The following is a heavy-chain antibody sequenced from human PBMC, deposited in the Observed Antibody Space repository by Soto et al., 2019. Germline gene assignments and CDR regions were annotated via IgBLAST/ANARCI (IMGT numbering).Heavy chain of an antibody. CDR2: ISGNAGST. Sequence: GGSLRLSCAASGFTFSRYAMSWVRQAPGKGLEWVSGISGNAGSTYYADPVKGRFTISRDNSENTLYLQMNSLRVEDTALYYCVKDIVVVPAARLTFAHWGQGALVTVSS. J-gene: IGHJ4*02. V-gene: IGHV3-23*01. CDR1: GFTFSRYA. CDR3: VKDIVVVPAARLTFAH. D-gene: IGHD2-2*01.